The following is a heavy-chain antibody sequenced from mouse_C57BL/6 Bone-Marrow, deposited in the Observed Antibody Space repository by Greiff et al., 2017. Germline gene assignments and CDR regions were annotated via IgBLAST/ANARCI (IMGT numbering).Heavy chain of an antibody. CDR1: GYTFTRYD. Sequence: QVQLQQSGPELVKPGASVKLSWKASGYTFTRYDINWVKQRPGQGLEWIGWIYPRDGSTKYNEKFKGKATLTVDTSSSTAYMELHSLTSEDSAVYSCARDYGSSDWYFDVGGKGTTVTVSS. V-gene: IGHV1-85*01. CDR3: ARDYGSSDWYFDV. J-gene: IGHJ1*03. D-gene: IGHD1-1*01. CDR2: IYPRDGST.